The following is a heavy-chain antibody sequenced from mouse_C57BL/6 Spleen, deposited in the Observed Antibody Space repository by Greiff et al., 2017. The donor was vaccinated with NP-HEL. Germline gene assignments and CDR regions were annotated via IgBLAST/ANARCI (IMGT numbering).Heavy chain of an antibody. Sequence: VQLQQSVAELVRPGASVKLSCTASGFNIKNTYMHWVKQRPEQGLEWIGRIDPANGNTKYAPKFQGKATITAETSSNTAYLQLSSLTSEDTAIYYCASPLTTVVAPYAMDYWGQGTSVTVSS. J-gene: IGHJ4*01. CDR2: IDPANGNT. CDR1: GFNIKNTY. V-gene: IGHV14-3*01. CDR3: ASPLTTVVAPYAMDY. D-gene: IGHD1-1*01.